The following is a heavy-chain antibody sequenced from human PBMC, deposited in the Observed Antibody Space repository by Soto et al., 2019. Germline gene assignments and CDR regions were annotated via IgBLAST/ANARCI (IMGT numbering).Heavy chain of an antibody. J-gene: IGHJ4*02. V-gene: IGHV3-23*01. CDR3: AKGHGDYVWHYFDY. Sequence: EVQLLESGGGLVQPGGSLRLSCAASGFTFSSYAMSWVRQAPGKGLEWVSTIKGSGGSTYYADSVKGRFTISGDNSKNTLYLQMNSLRAEDTDVYYCAKGHGDYVWHYFDYWGQGALITVSS. D-gene: IGHD4-17*01. CDR1: GFTFSSYA. CDR2: IKGSGGST.